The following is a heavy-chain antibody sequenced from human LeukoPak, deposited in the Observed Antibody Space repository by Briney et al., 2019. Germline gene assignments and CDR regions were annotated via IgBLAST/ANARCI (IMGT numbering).Heavy chain of an antibody. J-gene: IGHJ3*02. V-gene: IGHV4-4*07. CDR2: IYTSGST. CDR3: ARYLRNYYDSSGYYSSDDAFDI. D-gene: IGHD3-22*01. CDR1: GGSISSYY. Sequence: PSETLSLTCTVSGGSISSYYWSWIRQPAGKGLEWIGRIYTSGSTNYNPSLKSRVTISVDTSKNQFSLKLSSVTAADTAVYYCARYLRNYYDSSGYYSSDDAFDIWGQGTMVTVSS.